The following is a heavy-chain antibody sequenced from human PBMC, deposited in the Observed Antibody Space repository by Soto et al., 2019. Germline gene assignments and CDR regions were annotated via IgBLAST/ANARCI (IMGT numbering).Heavy chain of an antibody. Sequence: SETLSLTCTVSGGYISSYYWSWIRQPPGKGLEWIGYIYYSGRTNYNPSLKSRVTISVDTSKNQFSLKLSSVTAADTAVYYCARGGTGGFYSSSSFGMDVWGQGTTVTVSS. J-gene: IGHJ6*02. CDR2: IYYSGRT. CDR3: ARGGTGGFYSSSSFGMDV. CDR1: GGYISSYY. V-gene: IGHV4-59*01. D-gene: IGHD6-6*01.